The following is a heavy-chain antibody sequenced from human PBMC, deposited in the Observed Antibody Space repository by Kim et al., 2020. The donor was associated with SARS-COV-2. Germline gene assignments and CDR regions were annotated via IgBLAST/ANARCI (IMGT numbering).Heavy chain of an antibody. Sequence: AQKFQGRVTITADKSTSTAYMELSSLRSEDTAVYYCAGPGSRVTTAITVWGQGTLVTVSS. V-gene: IGHV1-69*02. J-gene: IGHJ4*02. CDR3: AGPGSRVTTAITV. D-gene: IGHD4-17*01.